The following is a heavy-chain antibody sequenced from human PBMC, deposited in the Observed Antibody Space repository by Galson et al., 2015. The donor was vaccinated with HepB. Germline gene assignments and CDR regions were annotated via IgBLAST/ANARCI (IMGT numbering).Heavy chain of an antibody. CDR1: GYTFTSYG. D-gene: IGHD3-3*01. Sequence: SVKVSCKASGYTFTSYGISWVRQAPGQGLEWMGWISAYKGNTNYAQKLQGRVTMTTDTSTSTAYMELRSLRADDTAVYYCARDNYDFWSGWVLYYFDSWGQATLVTVSS. CDR2: ISAYKGNT. V-gene: IGHV1-18*01. J-gene: IGHJ4*02. CDR3: ARDNYDFWSGWVLYYFDS.